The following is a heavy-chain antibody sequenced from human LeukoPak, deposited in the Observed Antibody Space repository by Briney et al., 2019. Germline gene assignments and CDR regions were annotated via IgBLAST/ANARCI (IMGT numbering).Heavy chain of an antibody. D-gene: IGHD3-16*01. CDR2: IYYSGST. J-gene: IGHJ4*02. CDR1: GGSISSYY. V-gene: IGHV4-59*12. CDR3: ARDDYAFGSIDY. Sequence: ASETLSLTCTVSGGSISSYYWSWIRQPPGKGLEWIGYIYYSGSTNYNPSLKSRVTISVDTSKNQFSLKLSSVTAADTAVYYCARDDYAFGSIDYWGQGTLVTVSS.